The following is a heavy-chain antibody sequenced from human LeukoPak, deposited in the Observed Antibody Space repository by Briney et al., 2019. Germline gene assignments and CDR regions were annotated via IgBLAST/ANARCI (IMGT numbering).Heavy chain of an antibody. V-gene: IGHV4-39*01. J-gene: IGHJ6*03. D-gene: IGHD2-15*01. CDR3: VRLVTVFCSGVSCYSDHYYFYMDV. CDR2: IYYSGRA. Sequence: PSETLSLTCTVSGGSMTSSDFYRGWIRQPPGKGLEWIGPIYYSGRAYYSPSLKSRVTISVDTSQHQFSLKLSSVTAADTAVYYCVRLVTVFCSGVSCYSDHYYFYMDVWVKGTTVTVSS. CDR1: GGSMTSSDFY.